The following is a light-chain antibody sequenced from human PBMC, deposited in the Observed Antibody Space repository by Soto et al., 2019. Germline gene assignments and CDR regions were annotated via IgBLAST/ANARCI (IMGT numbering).Light chain of an antibody. V-gene: IGLV1-40*01. Sequence: QSVLTKPPSVSGAPGQRVTISCTGSSSNIGAGYDVHWYQQLPGTAPKLLIYGNSNRPSGVPDRFSGSKSGTSASLAITGLQAEDEADYYCQSYDSSLSVHELFGGGTKLTVL. CDR2: GNS. CDR3: QSYDSSLSVHEL. J-gene: IGLJ2*01. CDR1: SSNIGAGYD.